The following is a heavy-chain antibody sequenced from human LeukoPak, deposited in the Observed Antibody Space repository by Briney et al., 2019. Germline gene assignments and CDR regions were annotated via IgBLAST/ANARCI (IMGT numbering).Heavy chain of an antibody. J-gene: IGHJ6*02. CDR3: ARGSSWYFSYRGAYGMDV. CDR2: ISYDGSNK. V-gene: IGHV3-30*04. D-gene: IGHD6-13*01. CDR1: GFTFISYA. Sequence: RSLMLSCAASGFTFISYAMHWVRQAPGKGLEGVAVISYDGSNKYYADSVKGRFTISRENSKNTLYLQMNSLRAEDTAVYYCARGSSWYFSYRGAYGMDVWGQGATVTVSS.